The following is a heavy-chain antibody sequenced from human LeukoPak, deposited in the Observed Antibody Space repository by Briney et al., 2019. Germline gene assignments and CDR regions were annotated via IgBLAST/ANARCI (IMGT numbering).Heavy chain of an antibody. CDR2: MNPNSGNT. CDR1: GYTFTSYD. D-gene: IGHD3-10*01. CDR3: AVRYGSGEKYYYYYYMDV. V-gene: IGHV1-8*01. J-gene: IGHJ6*03. Sequence: ASVKVSCKASGYTFTSYDINWVRQATGQGLEWMGWMNPNSGNTGYAQKFQGRVTMTRNTSISTAYMELSSLRSEDTAVYYCAVRYGSGEKYYYYYYMDVWGKGTTVTVSS.